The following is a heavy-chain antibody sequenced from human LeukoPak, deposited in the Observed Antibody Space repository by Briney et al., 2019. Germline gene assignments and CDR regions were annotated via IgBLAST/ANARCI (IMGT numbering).Heavy chain of an antibody. D-gene: IGHD4/OR15-4a*01. V-gene: IGHV4-39*01. CDR3: ARDYYL. CDR1: GGSISSSSYY. J-gene: IGHJ5*02. CDR2: MYYRGST. Sequence: SETLSLTCTVSGGSISSSSYYWGWIRQSPGKGLEWIGSMYYRGSTYYNPSLKSRVTLSVDTPKNQFSLKLSSVTAADTAVYYCARDYYLWGQGTLVTVSS.